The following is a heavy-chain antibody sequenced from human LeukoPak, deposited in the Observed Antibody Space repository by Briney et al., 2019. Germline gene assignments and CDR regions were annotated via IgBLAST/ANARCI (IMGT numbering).Heavy chain of an antibody. Sequence: PGGSLRLSCAAFGLTLTNYAMSWVRQAPGEGLEWVSTITGSGDGTYYADSVKGRFTISRDSSKNTLYLQMNSLRVEDTAVYYCATQNFDYWGQGTLVTVSS. CDR2: ITGSGDGT. J-gene: IGHJ4*02. CDR1: GLTLTNYA. CDR3: ATQNFDY. V-gene: IGHV3-23*01.